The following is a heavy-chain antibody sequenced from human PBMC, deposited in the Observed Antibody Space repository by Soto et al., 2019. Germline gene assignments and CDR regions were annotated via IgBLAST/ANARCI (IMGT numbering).Heavy chain of an antibody. CDR3: ARGYSYGPVLYYYYGMDV. CDR2: IIHIFGTA. Sequence: ASVKVSCKASGGTFSSYAISWVRQAPGQGLEWMGGIIHIFGTANYAQKFQGRVTITADESTSTAYMELSSLRSEDTAVYYCARGYSYGPVLYYYYGMDVWGQGTTVTVSS. V-gene: IGHV1-69*13. D-gene: IGHD5-18*01. J-gene: IGHJ6*02. CDR1: GGTFSSYA.